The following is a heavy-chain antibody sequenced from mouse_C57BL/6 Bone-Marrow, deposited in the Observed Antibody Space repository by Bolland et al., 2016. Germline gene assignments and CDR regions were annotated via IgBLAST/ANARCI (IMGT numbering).Heavy chain of an antibody. Sequence: YADTVKGRFTISRDNARNTLYLQMSSLKSEDTAMYYCTRQLRRLRAMDYWGQGTS. CDR3: TRQLRRLRAMDY. J-gene: IGHJ4*01. V-gene: IGHV5-9-1*02. D-gene: IGHD1-1*01.